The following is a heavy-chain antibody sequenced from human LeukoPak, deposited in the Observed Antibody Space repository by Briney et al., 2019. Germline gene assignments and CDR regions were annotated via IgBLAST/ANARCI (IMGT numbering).Heavy chain of an antibody. CDR3: IKSSGDWH. V-gene: IGHV3-15*01. D-gene: IGHD2-21*02. CDR2: ISTKTDGGTT. CDR1: GFTFSHAW. Sequence: GGSLRLSCTTSGFTFSHAWMTWVRQAPGKGLEWVGRISTKTDGGTTDYAAPVKGRFTISRDDSKNTRYLQMNSLKTEDTAVYYCIKSSGDWHWGQGTLVTVSS. J-gene: IGHJ4*02.